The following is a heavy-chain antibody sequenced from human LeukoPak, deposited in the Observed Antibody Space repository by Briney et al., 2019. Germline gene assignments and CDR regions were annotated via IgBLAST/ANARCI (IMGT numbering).Heavy chain of an antibody. J-gene: IGHJ4*02. V-gene: IGHV4-59*01. D-gene: IGHD1-1*01. Sequence: SETLSLTWTVSGGSISSNYWSWIRQPPGEGLEWIGYIYYSGSTNYNPSLKSPVTISVDTSKTHFSLNLSSVTAADTAVYYCARSLELDRYYFDYWGQGTLVTVSS. CDR2: IYYSGST. CDR3: ARSLELDRYYFDY. CDR1: GGSISSNY.